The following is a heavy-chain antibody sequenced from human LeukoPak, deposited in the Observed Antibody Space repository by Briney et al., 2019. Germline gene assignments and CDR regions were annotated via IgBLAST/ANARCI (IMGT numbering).Heavy chain of an antibody. Sequence: GGSLRLSCAASGFTFSSYWMHWVRQAPGKGLVWVSRINSDGSSTSYADSVKGRFTISRDNAKNTLYLQMNGLRAEDTAVYYCARGLVGATDYYYYGMDVWGQGTTVTVSS. CDR3: ARGLVGATDYYYYGMDV. CDR2: INSDGSST. CDR1: GFTFSSYW. D-gene: IGHD1-26*01. V-gene: IGHV3-74*01. J-gene: IGHJ6*02.